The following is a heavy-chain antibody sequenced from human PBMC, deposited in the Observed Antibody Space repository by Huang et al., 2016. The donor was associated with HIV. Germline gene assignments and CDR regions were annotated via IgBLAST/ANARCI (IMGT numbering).Heavy chain of an antibody. J-gene: IGHJ5*02. CDR1: GGSMSSYY. V-gene: IGHV4-59*01. D-gene: IGHD6-6*01. CDR3: ASASIAARRWFDP. CDR2: IYYSGSN. Sequence: QVQLQESGPGLVKPSETLSLTCTVSGGSMSSYYWSWIRQPPGKGLEWIGYIYYSGSNNDNPSRKSRVTISVDTSKNQFSLRRSSVTAADTAVYYCASASIAARRWFDPWGQGSLVTVSS.